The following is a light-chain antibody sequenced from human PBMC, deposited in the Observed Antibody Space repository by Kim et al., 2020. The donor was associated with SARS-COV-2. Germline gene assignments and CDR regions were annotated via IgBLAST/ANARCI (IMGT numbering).Light chain of an antibody. CDR1: QRVTSNY. V-gene: IGKV3-20*01. Sequence: SPGERFTLSCRASQRVTSNYLAWYQQKPGQAPRLLIYGISTRATDIPDRFSGSGSGTDFTLTISRLEPEDFAVYYCQQYGTLPRTFGQGTKVDIK. CDR2: GIS. CDR3: QQYGTLPRT. J-gene: IGKJ1*01.